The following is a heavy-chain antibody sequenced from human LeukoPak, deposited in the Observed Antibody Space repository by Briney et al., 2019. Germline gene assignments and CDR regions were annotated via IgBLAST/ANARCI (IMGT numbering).Heavy chain of an antibody. J-gene: IGHJ4*02. CDR2: IYSGGST. D-gene: IGHD3-22*01. Sequence: GGSLRLSCAASGFTVSSNYMSWVRQAPGKGLEWVSVIYSGGSTYYGDFVKGRFTISRDNSKNTLYLQMNSLRAEDTAVYYCAKDVTTYFDYWGQGTLITVSS. CDR3: AKDVTTYFDY. CDR1: GFTVSSNY. V-gene: IGHV3-53*01.